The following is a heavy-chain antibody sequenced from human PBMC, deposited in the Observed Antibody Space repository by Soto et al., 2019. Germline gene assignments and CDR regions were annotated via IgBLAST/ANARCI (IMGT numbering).Heavy chain of an antibody. D-gene: IGHD3-10*01. Sequence: QVQVQESGPGLVKPSQTLSLKCSVSGGSIGSRDYYWSWIRPHPEKGLEWFGSIYYNGNTAYNPSLRGRPTMSLDTSMNEFSLKLTSVTAADTAVYYCARDQGGAALKVSGMDVWGQGTTVTVS. CDR2: IYYNGNT. J-gene: IGHJ6*02. CDR3: ARDQGGAALKVSGMDV. V-gene: IGHV4-31*02. CDR1: GGSIGSRDYY.